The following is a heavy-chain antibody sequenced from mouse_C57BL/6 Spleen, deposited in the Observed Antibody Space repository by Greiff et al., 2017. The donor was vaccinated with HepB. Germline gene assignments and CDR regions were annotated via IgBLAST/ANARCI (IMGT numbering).Heavy chain of an antibody. V-gene: IGHV1-52*01. J-gene: IGHJ1*03. D-gene: IGHD2-3*01. CDR3: ARSDDYWYFDV. CDR2: IDPSDSET. Sequence: QVQLQQPGAELVRPGSSVKLSCKASGYTFTSYWMHWVKQRPIQGLEWIGNIDPSDSETRYNQKFKDKATLTVDKSSSTAYMQLSSLTSEDSAVYYCARSDDYWYFDVWGTGTTVTVSS. CDR1: GYTFTSYW.